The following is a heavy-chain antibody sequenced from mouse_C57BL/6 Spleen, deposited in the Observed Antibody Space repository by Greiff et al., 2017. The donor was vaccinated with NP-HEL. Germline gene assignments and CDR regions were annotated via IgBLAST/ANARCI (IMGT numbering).Heavy chain of an antibody. J-gene: IGHJ1*03. CDR2: IHPNSGST. D-gene: IGHD1-1*01. CDR1: GYTFTSYW. CDR3: ARARDYGSSLWYFDV. V-gene: IGHV1-64*01. Sequence: QVQLQQSGAELVKPGASVKLSCKASGYTFTSYWMHWVKQRPGQGLEWIGMIHPNSGSTNYNEKFKSKATLTVDKSSGTAYMQLSSLTSEDSAVYYCARARDYGSSLWYFDVWGTGTTVTVSS.